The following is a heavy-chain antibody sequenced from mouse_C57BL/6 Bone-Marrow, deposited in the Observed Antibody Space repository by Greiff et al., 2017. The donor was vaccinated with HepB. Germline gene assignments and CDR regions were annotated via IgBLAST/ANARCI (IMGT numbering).Heavy chain of an antibody. V-gene: IGHV1-72*01. D-gene: IGHD2-3*01. CDR3: ARAGIYDGYYGAMDY. Sequence: QVQLQQPGAELVKPGASVKLSCKASGYTFTSYWMHWVKQRPGRGLEWMGRIDPNSGGTKYNEKFTSKATLTVDKPYSTAYMQLSSLTSEDSAVYYCARAGIYDGYYGAMDYWGQGTSVTVSS. CDR1: GYTFTSYW. J-gene: IGHJ4*01. CDR2: IDPNSGGT.